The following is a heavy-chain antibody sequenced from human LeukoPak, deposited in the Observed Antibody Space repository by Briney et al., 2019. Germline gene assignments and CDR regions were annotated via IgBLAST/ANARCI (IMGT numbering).Heavy chain of an antibody. Sequence: SETLSLTCGVSGYSISSGYYWGWIRQPPGKGLEWIAGFYHDGTTYSNPSLKRRVTISVDPSNNQVSLKVTSVTAADGGVYYRAQDQRSAGTVLDYWGQGMSVTVSS. CDR1: GYSISSGYY. J-gene: IGHJ4*02. CDR3: AQDQRSAGTVLDY. V-gene: IGHV4-38-2*01. CDR2: FYHDGTT. D-gene: IGHD2-15*01.